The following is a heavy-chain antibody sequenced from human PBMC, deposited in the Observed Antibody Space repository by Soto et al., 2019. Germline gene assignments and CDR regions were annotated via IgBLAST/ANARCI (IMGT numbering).Heavy chain of an antibody. CDR1: GYTFSNYW. Sequence: GESLKISCQGSGYTFSNYWIGWVRQMPGKGLECMGIIYPGDSDTTYSPSFQGQVTISADKSTSTAYLQWRSLRASDTAMYYCARRARSGYYPDAFDIWGQGTTVTVS. CDR3: ARRARSGYYPDAFDI. V-gene: IGHV5-51*01. J-gene: IGHJ3*02. D-gene: IGHD3-3*01. CDR2: IYPGDSDT.